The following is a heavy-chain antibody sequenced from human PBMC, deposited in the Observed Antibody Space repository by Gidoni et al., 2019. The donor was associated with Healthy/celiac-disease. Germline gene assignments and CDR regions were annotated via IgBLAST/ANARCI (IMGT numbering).Heavy chain of an antibody. CDR1: GGSISSYY. CDR2: IYYSGST. D-gene: IGHD7-27*01. J-gene: IGHJ4*02. Sequence: QVQLQESGPGLVKPSETLSLTCTVSGGSISSYYWSWIRQPPGKGLEWIGYIYYSGSTNYNPSLQSRVTISVDTSKNQFSLKLSSVTAADTAVYYCARGPPRDWGGGYYFDYWGQGTLVTVSS. CDR3: ARGPPRDWGGGYYFDY. V-gene: IGHV4-59*01.